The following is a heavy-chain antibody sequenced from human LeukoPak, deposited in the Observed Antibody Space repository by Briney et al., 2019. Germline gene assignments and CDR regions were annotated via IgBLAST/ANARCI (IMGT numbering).Heavy chain of an antibody. CDR2: INHSGST. Sequence: SETLSLTCSVYGGSFSGYYWSWIREPPGKGLEWIGEINHSGSTNYNPSLKSRVTISVDTSKNKFSLKLSSVTAADTAVYYCARGGYDSSGYGYYFDYWAQGTLVTVSS. CDR3: ARGGYDSSGYGYYFDY. CDR1: GGSFSGYY. J-gene: IGHJ4*02. V-gene: IGHV4-34*01. D-gene: IGHD3-22*01.